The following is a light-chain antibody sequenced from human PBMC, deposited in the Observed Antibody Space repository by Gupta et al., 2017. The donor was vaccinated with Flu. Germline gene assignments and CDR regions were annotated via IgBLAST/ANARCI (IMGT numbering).Light chain of an antibody. CDR3: SSYTSSSTYV. V-gene: IGLV2-14*01. Sequence: QSALTQPASVSGSPAQSTTLSCTGTSRDVGGYNYVSWYQHHPGKAPKPMIYEVSNRPSGVSNRFSGSKSGNTASLTISGLQAEDEADYYCSSYTSSSTYVFGTGTKLTVL. CDR1: SRDVGGYNY. CDR2: EVS. J-gene: IGLJ1*01.